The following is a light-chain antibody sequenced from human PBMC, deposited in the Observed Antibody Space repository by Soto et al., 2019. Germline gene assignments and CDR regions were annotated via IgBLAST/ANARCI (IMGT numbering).Light chain of an antibody. CDR2: EVT. J-gene: IGLJ2*01. CDR1: SSDVGGYKY. CDR3: SSYTSSTKV. V-gene: IGLV2-14*01. Sequence: QSVLTQPASGSGSPGQSITISCTGTSSDVGGYKYVSWYQQHPGKAPKLMIYEVTNRPSGVSNRFSGSKSGNTASLTISGLQAEDEADYYCSSYTSSTKVFGGGTKVTVL.